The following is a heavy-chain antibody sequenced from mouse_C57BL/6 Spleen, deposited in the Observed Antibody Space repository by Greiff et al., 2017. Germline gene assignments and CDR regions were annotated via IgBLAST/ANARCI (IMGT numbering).Heavy chain of an antibody. CDR1: GYSFTGYY. J-gene: IGHJ2*01. CDR2: INPSTGGT. D-gene: IGHD1-1*01. V-gene: IGHV1-42*01. CDR3: ARYVTTVVAGFDY. Sequence: VQLQQSGPELVKPGASVKISCKASGYSFTGYYMNWVKQSPEKSLEWIGEINPSTGGTTYNQKFKAKATLTVDKSSSTAYMQLKSLTSEDSAVYYCARYVTTVVAGFDYWGQGTTLTVSS.